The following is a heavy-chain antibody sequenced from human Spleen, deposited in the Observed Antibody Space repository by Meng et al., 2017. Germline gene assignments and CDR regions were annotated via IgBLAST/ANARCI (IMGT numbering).Heavy chain of an antibody. J-gene: IGHJ3*02. V-gene: IGHV4-59*01. CDR1: GGSINSYY. Sequence: SETLSLTCTVSGGSINSYYWSWIRQPPGKGLEWIGYIYDSGRTNYNPSLKSRVTISVDTSKNQFYLNLSTVTAADTAVYYCAVGTFDIWGQGTMVTVSS. CDR3: AVGTFDI. CDR2: IYDSGRT. D-gene: IGHD7-27*01.